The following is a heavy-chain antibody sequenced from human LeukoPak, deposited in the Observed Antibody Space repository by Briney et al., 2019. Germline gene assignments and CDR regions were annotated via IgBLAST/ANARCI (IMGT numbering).Heavy chain of an antibody. D-gene: IGHD3-10*01. CDR3: ASPDTPFGELLER. CDR1: GYTFTSYD. V-gene: IGHV1-8*01. Sequence: ASVKVSCKASGYTFTSYDINWVRQATGQGLEWMGWMNPNSGNTGYAQKFQGGVTMARNTSISTAYMELSSLRSEDTAVYYCASPDTPFGELLERWGQGTLVTVSS. CDR2: MNPNSGNT. J-gene: IGHJ4*02.